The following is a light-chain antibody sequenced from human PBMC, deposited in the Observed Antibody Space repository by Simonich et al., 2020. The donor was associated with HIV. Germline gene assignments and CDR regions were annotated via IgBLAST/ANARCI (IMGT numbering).Light chain of an antibody. J-gene: IGKJ4*01. V-gene: IGKV4-1*01. CDR1: QSVLSSSNNKNY. Sequence: IVMTQSPDSLTVSLGERATINCKSSQSVLSSSNNKNYLTWYQQKPGQPPKLIIYWASTRESGVPDRFSGSGSGTDFTLTITSLQAEDVAVYFCQQYYSTPLTFGGGTKVEIK. CDR2: WAS. CDR3: QQYYSTPLT.